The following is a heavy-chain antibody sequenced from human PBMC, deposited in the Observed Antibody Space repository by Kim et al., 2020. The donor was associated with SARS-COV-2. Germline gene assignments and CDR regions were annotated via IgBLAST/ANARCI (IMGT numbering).Heavy chain of an antibody. CDR3: ARNVDTAMVRSSSYYFDY. CDR1: GSSISSGYY. J-gene: IGHJ4*02. Sequence: SETMSLTCTVSGSSISSGYYWGWIRQPPGKGLEWIGSIYHSGSTYYNPSLKSRVTISVDTSKNQFSLKLSSVTAADTAVYYCARNVDTAMVRSSSYYFDYWGQGTLVTVSS. D-gene: IGHD5-18*01. V-gene: IGHV4-38-2*02. CDR2: IYHSGST.